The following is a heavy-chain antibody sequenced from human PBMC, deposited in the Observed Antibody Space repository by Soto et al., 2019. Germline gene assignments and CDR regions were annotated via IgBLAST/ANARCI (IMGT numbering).Heavy chain of an antibody. Sequence: GGSLRLSCAASGFTFNDYAMAWVRQAPGKGLEWVSGISFSGGATYYRDSVKGRFTISRDNSRNTVSLQMNSLRAEDTAIYYCARVATGYYLYYFDSWGQGALVTVSS. CDR3: ARVATGYYLYYFDS. CDR1: GFTFNDYA. J-gene: IGHJ4*02. V-gene: IGHV3-23*01. CDR2: ISFSGGAT. D-gene: IGHD3-9*01.